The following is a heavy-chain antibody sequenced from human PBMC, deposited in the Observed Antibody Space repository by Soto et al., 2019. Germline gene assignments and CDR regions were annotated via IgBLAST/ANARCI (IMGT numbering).Heavy chain of an antibody. D-gene: IGHD1-26*01. Sequence: QVQLVQSGAEVKKPGSSVKVSCKASGGTFSSYSINWVRQAPGQGLEWLGEIIPIFGTANYAQKFQGRVTITADESTSKAYMELSSLRSEDTDVYYCARDGGRHSGGIDYWGQGTLVTVSS. CDR1: GGTFSSYS. J-gene: IGHJ4*02. CDR3: ARDGGRHSGGIDY. CDR2: IIPIFGTA. V-gene: IGHV1-69*01.